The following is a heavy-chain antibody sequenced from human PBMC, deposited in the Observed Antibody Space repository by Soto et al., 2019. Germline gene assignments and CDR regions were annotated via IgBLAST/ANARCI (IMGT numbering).Heavy chain of an antibody. J-gene: IGHJ3*02. CDR1: GYTFTSYG. V-gene: IGHV1-18*01. D-gene: IGHD3-10*01. Sequence: ASVKVSCKASGYTFTSYGISWVRQAPGQGLEWMGWISAYNGNTNYAQKLQGRVTMTTDTSTSTAYMELRSLRSDDTAVYYCARDGPYGSGSYYAFDIWGQGTMVTVSS. CDR2: ISAYNGNT. CDR3: ARDGPYGSGSYYAFDI.